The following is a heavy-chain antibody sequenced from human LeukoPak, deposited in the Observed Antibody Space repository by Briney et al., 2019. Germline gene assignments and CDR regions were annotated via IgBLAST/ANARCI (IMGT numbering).Heavy chain of an antibody. CDR3: AKTKVTRNNYFDY. CDR1: GFTFSSYA. CDR2: ISYDGSKK. Sequence: GGSLRLSCAASGFTFSSYAMHWVRQAPGKGLEWVAVISYDGSKKYYADSVKGRFTISRDNSKNTLYLQMNSLRAEDTAVYYCAKTKVTRNNYFDYWGQGTLVTVSS. J-gene: IGHJ4*02. D-gene: IGHD4-17*01. V-gene: IGHV3-30*04.